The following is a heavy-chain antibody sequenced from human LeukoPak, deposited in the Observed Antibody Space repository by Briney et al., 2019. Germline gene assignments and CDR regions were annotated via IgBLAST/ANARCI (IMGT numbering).Heavy chain of an antibody. Sequence: SETLSLTCTVSGGSISSYYWSWIRQPPGKGLEWIGYIYYSGSTNYNPSLKSRVTISVDTSKNQFSLKLSSVTAADTAVYYCARGVWTGSSGWYYYYYMDVWGKGTTVTVSS. CDR2: IYYSGST. CDR3: ARGVWTGSSGWYYYYYMDV. V-gene: IGHV4-59*01. J-gene: IGHJ6*03. D-gene: IGHD6-19*01. CDR1: GGSISSYY.